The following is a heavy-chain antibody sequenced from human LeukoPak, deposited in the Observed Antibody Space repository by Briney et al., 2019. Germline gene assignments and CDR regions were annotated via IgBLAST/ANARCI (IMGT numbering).Heavy chain of an antibody. CDR3: AILGYCSGGSCSSRPYYYYMDV. Sequence: PGGSLRLSCAASGFTFSSYSMNWVRQAPGKGLEWVSSISSSSSYIYYADSVKGRFTISRDNAKNSLYLQMNSLRAEDTAVYYCAILGYCSGGSCSSRPYYYYMDVWGKGTTVTVSS. CDR1: GFTFSSYS. D-gene: IGHD2-15*01. CDR2: ISSSSSYI. J-gene: IGHJ6*03. V-gene: IGHV3-21*01.